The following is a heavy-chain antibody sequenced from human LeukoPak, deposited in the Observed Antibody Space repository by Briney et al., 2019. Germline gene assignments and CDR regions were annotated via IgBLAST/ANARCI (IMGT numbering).Heavy chain of an antibody. J-gene: IGHJ4*02. Sequence: PGGSLRLSCAASGFTFDDYGMSWARQAPGKGLEWVSGINWNGGSTGYADSVKGRFTISRDNAKNSLYLQMNSLRAEDTALYYCARDRYGSGSYYNIPDYWGQGTLVTVSS. D-gene: IGHD3-10*01. CDR3: ARDRYGSGSYYNIPDY. CDR1: GFTFDDYG. V-gene: IGHV3-20*04. CDR2: INWNGGST.